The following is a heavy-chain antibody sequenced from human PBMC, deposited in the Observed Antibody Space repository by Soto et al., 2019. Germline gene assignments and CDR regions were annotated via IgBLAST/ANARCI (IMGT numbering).Heavy chain of an antibody. CDR1: GGSFSGYY. CDR2: INHSGST. V-gene: IGHV4-34*01. D-gene: IGHD3-22*01. J-gene: IGHJ4*02. CDR3: AGAYYDSSGSFDY. Sequence: QVQLQQWGAGLLKPSETLSLTCAVYGGSFSGYYWSWIRQPPGKGLEWIGEINHSGSTNYNPSLKSRVTISVDTSKNQFSLKLSSVTAADTAVYYCAGAYYDSSGSFDYWGQGTLVTVSS.